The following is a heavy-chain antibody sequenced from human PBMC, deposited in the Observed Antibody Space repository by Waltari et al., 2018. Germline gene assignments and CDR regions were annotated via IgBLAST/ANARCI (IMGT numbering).Heavy chain of an antibody. CDR1: EFSFSNYA. CDR2: ASDIGGSS. Sequence: EVQLLESGGGLVQTGGSLRLSCAASEFSFSNYAMSWVRQVPGKGVAWCSAASDIGGSSYYADSVKCRFTISRDNSKNMLYLQMKYLSAEDTALYYCAKDLLPTGVFDYWGQGALVTVSS. V-gene: IGHV3-23*01. CDR3: AKDLLPTGVFDY. J-gene: IGHJ4*02. D-gene: IGHD3-10*01.